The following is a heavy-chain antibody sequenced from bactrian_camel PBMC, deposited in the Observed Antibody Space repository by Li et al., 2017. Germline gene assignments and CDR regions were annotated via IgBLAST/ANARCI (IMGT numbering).Heavy chain of an antibody. V-gene: IGHV3S40*01. CDR1: GFTFRSVS. D-gene: IGHD2*01. J-gene: IGHJ4*01. Sequence: VQLVESGGGLVQPGGSLRLSCAASGFTFRSVSMYWVRQAPGKGLEWVSESTSGGSRAYFTDSVKGRFTIFRDNAKNTVYLQMNSLKPEDTAMYYCAAVCSSRGGPWYQPIKYNYWGQGTQVTVS. CDR3: AAVCSSRGGPWYQPIKYNY. CDR2: STSGGSRA.